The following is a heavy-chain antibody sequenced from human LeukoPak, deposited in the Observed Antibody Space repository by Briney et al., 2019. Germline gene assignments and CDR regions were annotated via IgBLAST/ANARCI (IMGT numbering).Heavy chain of an antibody. CDR2: ISSDGDNT. Sequence: GGSLRLSCAASGFTLRSYSMHWIRKAPGKGLEFVSAISSDGDNTYYANSVKGRFTIFRDNSKNTLYLQVGSLRPEDMALYYCARVGGDYFDYWSQGTLVTVSS. J-gene: IGHJ4*02. CDR3: ARVGGDYFDY. V-gene: IGHV3-64*01. CDR1: GFTLRSYS. D-gene: IGHD3-10*01.